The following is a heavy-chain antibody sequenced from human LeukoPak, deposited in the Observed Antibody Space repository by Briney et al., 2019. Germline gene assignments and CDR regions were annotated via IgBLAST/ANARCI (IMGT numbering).Heavy chain of an antibody. J-gene: IGHJ4*02. V-gene: IGHV3-23*01. CDR3: AKDRTGYSGYDFSGFDY. D-gene: IGHD5-12*01. CDR1: GFTFSSSA. Sequence: GGSLRLSCAASGFTFSSSAMSWVRQAPGKGLEWVSAISNNGGYTYYADSVQGRFTISRDNSKSTLCLQMNSLRAEDTAVYYCAKDRTGYSGYDFSGFDYWGQGTLVTVSS. CDR2: ISNNGGYT.